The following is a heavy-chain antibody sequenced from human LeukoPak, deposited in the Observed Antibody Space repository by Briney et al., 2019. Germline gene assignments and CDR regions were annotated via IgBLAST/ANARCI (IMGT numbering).Heavy chain of an antibody. Sequence: SETLSLTCTDSGGSVSSGSYYWSWIRQPAGKGLEWIGRIYTSGSTNYNPSLKSRVTISVDTSKNQFSLKLSSVTAADTAVYYCARDRCSGGSCYSGFDLYYMDVWGKGTTVTVSS. CDR2: IYTSGST. V-gene: IGHV4-61*02. CDR1: GGSVSSGSYY. D-gene: IGHD2-15*01. J-gene: IGHJ6*03. CDR3: ARDRCSGGSCYSGFDLYYMDV.